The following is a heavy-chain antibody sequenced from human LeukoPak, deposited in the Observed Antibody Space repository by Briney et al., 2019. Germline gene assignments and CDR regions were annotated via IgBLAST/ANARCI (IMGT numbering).Heavy chain of an antibody. CDR2: ISGSGGST. CDR1: GFTFSSYA. Sequence: GGSLRLSCAASGFTFSSYAMSWVRQAPGKGLEWVSAISGSGGSTYYADSVKGRFTISRDNSKNTLYLQMNSLRAEDTAVYYCAKQGGQWLVHFANFDYWGQGTLVTVSS. CDR3: AKQGGQWLVHFANFDY. D-gene: IGHD6-19*01. V-gene: IGHV3-23*01. J-gene: IGHJ4*02.